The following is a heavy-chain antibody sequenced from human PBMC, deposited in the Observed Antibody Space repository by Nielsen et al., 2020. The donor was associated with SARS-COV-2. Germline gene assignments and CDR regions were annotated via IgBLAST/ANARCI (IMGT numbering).Heavy chain of an antibody. CDR3: AKDPFVTVTTEPDY. CDR2: ISSSSSYI. J-gene: IGHJ4*02. V-gene: IGHV3-21*04. CDR1: GFTFSSYS. D-gene: IGHD4-17*01. Sequence: GESLKISCAASGFTFSSYSMNWVRQAPGKGLEWVSSISSSSSYIYYADSVKGRFTISRDNSKNSLYLQMNSLRTEDTALYYCAKDPFVTVTTEPDYWGQGTLVTVSS.